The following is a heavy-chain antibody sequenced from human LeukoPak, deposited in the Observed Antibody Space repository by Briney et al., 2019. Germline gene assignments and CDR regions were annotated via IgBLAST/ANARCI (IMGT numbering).Heavy chain of an antibody. J-gene: IGHJ6*04. V-gene: IGHV3-21*01. D-gene: IGHD4-17*01. Sequence: GSLRLSCAASGFTFSSYSMNWVRQAPGKGLEWVSSISSSSSYIYYADSVKGRFTISRDNAKDSLYLQMNSLRAEDTAVYYCASSGVTTVTYYYYGMDVWGRGTTVTVSS. CDR1: GFTFSSYS. CDR3: ASSGVTTVTYYYYGMDV. CDR2: ISSSSSYI.